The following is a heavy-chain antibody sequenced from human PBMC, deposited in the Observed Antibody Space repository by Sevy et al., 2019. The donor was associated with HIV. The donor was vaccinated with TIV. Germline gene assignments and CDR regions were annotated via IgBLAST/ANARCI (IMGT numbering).Heavy chain of an antibody. D-gene: IGHD3-22*01. J-gene: IGHJ4*02. CDR1: GYTLSELS. V-gene: IGHV1-24*01. Sequence: ASVKVSCKVSGYTLSELSMHWVRLAPGKGLEWMGSFDPEDEETTYAQKFQGRVTMTEDTSTDTAYMELSSLRSEDTAVYYCATTKDYCDSSGSPFDYWGQGTLVTVSS. CDR2: FDPEDEET. CDR3: ATTKDYCDSSGSPFDY.